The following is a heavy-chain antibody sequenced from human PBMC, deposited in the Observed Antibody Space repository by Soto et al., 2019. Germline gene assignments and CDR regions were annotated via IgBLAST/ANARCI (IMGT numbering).Heavy chain of an antibody. V-gene: IGHV3-21*01. CDR3: VRDGHRGGDFDY. D-gene: IGHD3-10*01. J-gene: IGHJ4*02. Sequence: GSLRLSCAASGLTFSSYSMNWVRQAPGKGLEWVSSISSSSSYIYYADSVKGRFTISRDNARKSLYLQMNSLRAEDTAVYYCVRDGHRGGDFDYGGRGTLVTIS. CDR1: GLTFSSYS. CDR2: ISSSSSYI.